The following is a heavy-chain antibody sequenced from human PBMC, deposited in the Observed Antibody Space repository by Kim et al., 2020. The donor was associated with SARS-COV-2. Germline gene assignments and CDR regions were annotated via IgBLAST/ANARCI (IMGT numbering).Heavy chain of an antibody. CDR2: IRSKAYGGTT. V-gene: IGHV3-49*04. J-gene: IGHJ4*02. Sequence: GSLRLSCTASGFTFGDYAMSWVRQAPGKGLEWVGFIRSKAYGGTTEYAASVKGRFTISRDDSKSIAYLQMNSLKTEDTAVYYCTRGEGSGYHDWPYDYWGQGTLVTVSS. CDR3: TRGEGSGYHDWPYDY. D-gene: IGHD3-3*01. CDR1: GFTFGDYA.